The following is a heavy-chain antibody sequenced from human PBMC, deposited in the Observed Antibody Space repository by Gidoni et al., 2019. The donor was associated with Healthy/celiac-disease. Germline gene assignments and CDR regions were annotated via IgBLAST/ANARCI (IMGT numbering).Heavy chain of an antibody. CDR3: AKDYKFLPSSHFDY. J-gene: IGHJ4*02. D-gene: IGHD3-10*01. V-gene: IGHV3-23*01. CDR2: ISGSGGST. CDR1: GVTFSNYA. Sequence: EVQLLESGGGWVQPGGYVRLSCAASGVTFSNYAMSWVRQAPGKGLELFSAISGSGGSTYYADSVKGRFTISRYNSKNTLYRQMNSRRAEDTAVYYCAKDYKFLPSSHFDYWGQGTLVTVSS.